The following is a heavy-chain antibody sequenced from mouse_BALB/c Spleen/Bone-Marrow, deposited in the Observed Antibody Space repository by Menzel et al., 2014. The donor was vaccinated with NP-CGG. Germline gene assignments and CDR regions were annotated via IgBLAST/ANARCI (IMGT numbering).Heavy chain of an antibody. J-gene: IGHJ4*01. CDR3: ARDDDSYAMDY. V-gene: IGHV2-9*02. D-gene: IGHD2-3*01. CDR1: GFSLTSYS. CDR2: IWAGGST. Sequence: VQGVESGPGLVAPSQSLSITCTVSGFSLTSYSVHWVRQPPGKGLEWLGAIWAGGSTNYNSALMSRLSISKDNSKSQVFLKMSSLQTDDTAMFYCARDDDSYAMDYWGQGTSVTVSS.